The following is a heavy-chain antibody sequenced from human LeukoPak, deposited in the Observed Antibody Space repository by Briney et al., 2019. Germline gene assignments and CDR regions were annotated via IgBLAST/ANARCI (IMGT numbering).Heavy chain of an antibody. V-gene: IGHV3-23*01. J-gene: IGHJ4*02. Sequence: GGSLRLSCAASGFTFSSYAMSWVRQAPGKGLYWVSSINGNGISTYYADSVKGRFTISRDNSKNTVYLQMNSLRAEDTAVYYCARDRGGLWFGELSYYFDYWGQGTLVTVSS. CDR3: ARDRGGLWFGELSYYFDY. CDR1: GFTFSSYA. D-gene: IGHD3-10*01. CDR2: INGNGIST.